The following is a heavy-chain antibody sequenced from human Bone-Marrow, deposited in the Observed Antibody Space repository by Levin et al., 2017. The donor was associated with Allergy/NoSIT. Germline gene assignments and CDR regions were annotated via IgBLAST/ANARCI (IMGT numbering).Heavy chain of an antibody. Sequence: GESLKISCAASGFIFTSYGIHWVRQVPGKGLEWVAVIWYDGSKKYYADSVKGRFTISRDNAKNTVWLQMDSLRVEDTAVYYCARGSRQILPPYGMDVWGPGNTVTVSS. CDR2: IWYDGSKK. J-gene: IGHJ6*02. V-gene: IGHV3-33*01. CDR3: ARGSRQILPPYGMDV. D-gene: IGHD2-2*01. CDR1: GFIFTSYG.